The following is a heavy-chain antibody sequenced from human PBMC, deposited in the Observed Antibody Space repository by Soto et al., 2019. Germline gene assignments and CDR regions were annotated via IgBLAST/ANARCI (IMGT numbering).Heavy chain of an antibody. J-gene: IGHJ6*02. CDR1: GYTFTGYY. CDR3: ARDGAAAGPLEDGMDV. D-gene: IGHD6-13*01. V-gene: IGHV1-2*04. CDR2: INPNSGGT. Sequence: ASVKVSCKASGYTFTGYYMHWVRQAPGQGLEWMGWINPNSGGTNYAQKFQGWVTMTRDTSISTAYMELSRLRSDDTAVYYCARDGAAAGPLEDGMDVWGRGTTVTVSS.